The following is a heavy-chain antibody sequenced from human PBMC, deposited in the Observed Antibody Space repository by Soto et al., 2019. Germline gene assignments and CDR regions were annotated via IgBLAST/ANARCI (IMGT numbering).Heavy chain of an antibody. Sequence: ASVKVSCKASGDSFTSYYMHWVRQAPGQGLEWMGIINPSGGSTSYAQKFQGRVTMTRDTSTSTVYMELSSLRSEDTAVYYCARGPYIVVVVAATHWFDPWGQGTLVTVSS. CDR2: INPSGGST. V-gene: IGHV1-46*03. D-gene: IGHD2-15*01. CDR3: ARGPYIVVVVAATHWFDP. J-gene: IGHJ5*02. CDR1: GDSFTSYY.